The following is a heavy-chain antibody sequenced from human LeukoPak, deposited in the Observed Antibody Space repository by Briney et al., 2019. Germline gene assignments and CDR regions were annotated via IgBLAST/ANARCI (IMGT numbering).Heavy chain of an antibody. D-gene: IGHD3-16*01. CDR3: ARAMLVHGGGQPSDY. CDR2: IYSGGST. CDR1: GFTVSSNY. Sequence: GGPLRLSCAASGFTVSSNYMSWVRQAPGKGLEWVSVIYSGGSTYYADSVKGRFTISRDNSKNTLYLRMNSLRAEDTAVYYCARAMLVHGGGQPSDYWGQGTLVTVSS. J-gene: IGHJ4*02. V-gene: IGHV3-66*02.